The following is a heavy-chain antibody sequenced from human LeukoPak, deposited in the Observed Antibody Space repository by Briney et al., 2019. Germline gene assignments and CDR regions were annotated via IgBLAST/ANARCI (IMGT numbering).Heavy chain of an antibody. CDR1: GYTLTELS. J-gene: IGHJ3*02. CDR3: AKELDYYDSTGAFDI. CDR2: ISYDGSNK. D-gene: IGHD3-22*01. Sequence: SGYTLTELSMHWVRQAPGKGLEWVAVISYDGSNKYYADSVKGRFTISRDNSKNTLYLQMNSLRAEDTAVYYCAKELDYYDSTGAFDIWGQGTMVTVSS. V-gene: IGHV3-30*18.